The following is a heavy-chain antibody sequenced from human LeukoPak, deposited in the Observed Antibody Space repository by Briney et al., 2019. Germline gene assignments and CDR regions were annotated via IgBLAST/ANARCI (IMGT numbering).Heavy chain of an antibody. CDR2: IIPIFGTA. CDR1: GGTFSSYA. V-gene: IGHV1-69*06. Sequence: GASVKVSCKASGGTFSSYAISWVRQAPGQGLEWMGGIIPIFGTANYAQKFQGRVTITADKSTSTAYMELSSLRSEDTAVCYCASVGSGFGYYYYYMDVWGKGTTVTVSS. CDR3: ASVGSGFGYYYYYMDV. J-gene: IGHJ6*03. D-gene: IGHD3-10*01.